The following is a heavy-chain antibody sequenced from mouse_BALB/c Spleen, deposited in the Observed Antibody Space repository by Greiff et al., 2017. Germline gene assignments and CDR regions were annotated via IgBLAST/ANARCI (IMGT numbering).Heavy chain of an antibody. Sequence: VQLVESGPGLVAPSQSLSITCTVSGFSLTSYGVHWVRQPPGKGLEWLGVIWAGGSTNYNSALMSRLSISKDNSKSQVFLKMNSLQTDDTAMYYCARDRDYYGSDFAYWGQGTLVTVSA. V-gene: IGHV2-9*02. CDR3: ARDRDYYGSDFAY. D-gene: IGHD1-1*01. CDR2: IWAGGST. CDR1: GFSLTSYG. J-gene: IGHJ3*01.